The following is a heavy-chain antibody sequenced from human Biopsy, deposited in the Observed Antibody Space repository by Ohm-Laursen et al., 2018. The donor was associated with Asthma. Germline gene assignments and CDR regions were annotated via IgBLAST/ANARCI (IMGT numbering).Heavy chain of an antibody. J-gene: IGHJ1*01. Sequence: SLRLSCAAPGFAVSRDYMFWVRQAPGKGLEWVSVIYSGGTSHTADSVRGRFTISRDFSKNTLHLQMHSLRVEDTAVYYCARTFHFWSPYHAEHYQLWGQGTLVTVSS. CDR3: ARTFHFWSPYHAEHYQL. V-gene: IGHV3-53*01. D-gene: IGHD3-3*02. CDR2: IYSGGTS. CDR1: GFAVSRDY.